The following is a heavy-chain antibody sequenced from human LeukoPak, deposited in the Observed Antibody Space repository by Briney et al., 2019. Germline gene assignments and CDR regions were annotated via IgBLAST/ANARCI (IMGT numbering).Heavy chain of an antibody. CDR1: GFTFSSYA. V-gene: IGHV3-30-3*01. CDR2: ISYDGSNK. CDR3: ARGSHYEWYFDY. D-gene: IGHD3-3*01. Sequence: HAGRSLRLSCAASGFTFSSYAMHWVRQAPGKGLEWVAVISYDGSNKYYADSVKGRFTISRDNSKNTLYLQMNSLRAEDTAVYYCARGSHYEWYFDYWGQGTLVTVSS. J-gene: IGHJ4*02.